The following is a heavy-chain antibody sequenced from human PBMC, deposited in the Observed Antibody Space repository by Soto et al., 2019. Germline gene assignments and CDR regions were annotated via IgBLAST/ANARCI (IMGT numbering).Heavy chain of an antibody. Sequence: TSETLSLTCTVSGGSISSGGYYWSWIRQHPGKGLEWIGYIYYSGSTYYNPSLKSRVTISVDTSKNQFSLKLSSVTAADTAVYYCARGPMTTVTDSRYYFDYWGQGTLVTVSS. CDR2: IYYSGST. CDR1: GGSISSGGYY. CDR3: ARGPMTTVTDSRYYFDY. V-gene: IGHV4-31*03. D-gene: IGHD4-17*01. J-gene: IGHJ4*02.